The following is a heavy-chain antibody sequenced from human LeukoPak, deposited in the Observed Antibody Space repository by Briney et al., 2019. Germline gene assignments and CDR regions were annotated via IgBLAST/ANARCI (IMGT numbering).Heavy chain of an antibody. J-gene: IGHJ4*02. CDR3: AKDLHTSAWSPTFDS. CDR1: GFTFTTYA. CDR2: ITGPGDNT. V-gene: IGHV3-23*01. Sequence: GGSLRLSCAASGFTFTTYAMTWVRQAPGKGLEWVSTITGPGDNTFYGDSVRGRFTISKDNSRNTLYLQMNSLRVEDTAIYYCAKDLHTSAWSPTFDSWGQGTLVTVSS. D-gene: IGHD2-2*01.